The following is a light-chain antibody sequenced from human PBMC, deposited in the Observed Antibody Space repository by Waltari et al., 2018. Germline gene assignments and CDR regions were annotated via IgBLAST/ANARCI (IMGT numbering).Light chain of an antibody. Sequence: DIQMTQSPSPLSASVGDRVTITCRASQSVRPWLAWYQKKPGKAPKLLIYKASSLESGVPSRFSGSGSGTEFTLTISSLQPDDFATYYCQQCHSYSFGQGTKVEI. J-gene: IGKJ2*01. CDR3: QQCHSYS. V-gene: IGKV1-5*03. CDR2: KAS. CDR1: QSVRPW.